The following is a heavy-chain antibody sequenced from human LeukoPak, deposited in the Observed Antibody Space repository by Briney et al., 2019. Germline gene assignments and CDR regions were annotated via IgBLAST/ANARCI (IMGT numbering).Heavy chain of an antibody. Sequence: GGSLRLSCAASGFTFSSYAMSWVRQAPGKGLEWVSAISGSGGSTYYADSVKGRFTISRDNSKNTLYLQMNSLRAEDTAVYYCAKGSVPYDSGSYYHFDYWGQGTLVTVSS. CDR3: AKGSVPYDSGSYYHFDY. CDR2: ISGSGGST. D-gene: IGHD3-10*01. CDR1: GFTFSSYA. J-gene: IGHJ4*02. V-gene: IGHV3-23*01.